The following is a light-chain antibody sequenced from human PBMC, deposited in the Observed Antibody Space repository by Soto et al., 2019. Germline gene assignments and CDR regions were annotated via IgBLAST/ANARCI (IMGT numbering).Light chain of an antibody. CDR1: QSVSSNY. J-gene: IGKJ2*01. V-gene: IGKV3-20*01. Sequence: EIVLTQSPGTLSLSPGERATLSCRASQSVSSNYLAWYQQKPGQAPRLLIYGASSRATGIPDRFSGSGSGTDFTLTISRLEPEEFAVYYWQHYGRSAYTFGQGTKLEIK. CDR2: GAS. CDR3: QHYGRSAYT.